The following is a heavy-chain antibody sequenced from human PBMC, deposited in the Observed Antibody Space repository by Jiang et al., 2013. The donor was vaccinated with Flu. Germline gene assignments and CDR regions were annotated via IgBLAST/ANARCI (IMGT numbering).Heavy chain of an antibody. V-gene: IGHV3-7*01. D-gene: IGHD2-2*01. J-gene: IGHJ3*02. Sequence: VQPGGSLRLSCAASGFTFSSYWMSWVRQAPGKGLEWVANIKQDGSEKYYVDSVKGRFTISRDNAKNSLYLQMNSLRAEDTAVYYCARDRVVEGAGPRSLDIWGQGTMVTVSS. CDR1: GFTFSSYW. CDR2: IKQDGSEK. CDR3: ARDRVVEGAGPRSLDI.